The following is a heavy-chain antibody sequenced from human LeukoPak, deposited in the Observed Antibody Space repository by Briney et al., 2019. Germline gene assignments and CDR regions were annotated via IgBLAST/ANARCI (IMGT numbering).Heavy chain of an antibody. Sequence: GGSLRLSCAASGFTVSSNYMSWVRQAPGKGLEWVSVIYSGGSTYYADSVKSRFTISRHNSKNTLYLQMNSLRAEDTAVYYCAKDLRSRIVGATVDYWGQGTLVTVSS. CDR3: AKDLRSRIVGATVDY. D-gene: IGHD1-26*01. CDR2: IYSGGST. J-gene: IGHJ4*02. V-gene: IGHV3-53*04. CDR1: GFTVSSNY.